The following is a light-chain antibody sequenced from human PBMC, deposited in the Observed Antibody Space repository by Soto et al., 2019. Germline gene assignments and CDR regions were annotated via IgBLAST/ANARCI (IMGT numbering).Light chain of an antibody. Sequence: EIVLTQSPGTLSLSPGERATLSCSASQSISSSFLAWLQQKPGQAPRLLIFGAFGRATGIPDRFSGSGSGTDFTLTISRLEAEDFAVYYCQQYGDSPRVFGQGTKVDIK. V-gene: IGKV3-20*01. J-gene: IGKJ1*01. CDR1: QSISSSF. CDR3: QQYGDSPRV. CDR2: GAF.